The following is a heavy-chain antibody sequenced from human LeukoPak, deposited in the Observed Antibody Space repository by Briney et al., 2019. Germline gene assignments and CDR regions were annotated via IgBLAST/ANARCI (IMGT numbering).Heavy chain of an antibody. Sequence: PSGTLSLTCAVSGGSISSSNWWSWVRQPPGKGLEWIGEIYHSGSTYYNPSLKSRVTISVDTSKNQFSLKLSSVTAADTAVYYCARTTKTYYYDSSGYYYGRSTDYYFDYWGQGTLVTVSS. CDR2: IYHSGST. V-gene: IGHV4-4*02. CDR1: GGSISSSNW. D-gene: IGHD3-22*01. CDR3: ARTTKTYYYDSSGYYYGRSTDYYFDY. J-gene: IGHJ4*02.